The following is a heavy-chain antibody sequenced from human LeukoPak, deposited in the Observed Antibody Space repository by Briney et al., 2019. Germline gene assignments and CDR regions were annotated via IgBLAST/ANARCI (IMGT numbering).Heavy chain of an antibody. J-gene: IGHJ3*02. CDR1: GFTFSSYS. CDR2: VSSSGNTI. Sequence: GGSLRLSCAASGFTFSSYSMNWVRQAPGKGLEWVSYVSSSGNTIYYADSVKGRFTISRDNAKNSLYLQMNSLRAEDTAVYYCARGALHCSSTSCSYDAFDIWGQGTMVTVSS. D-gene: IGHD2-2*01. CDR3: ARGALHCSSTSCSYDAFDI. V-gene: IGHV3-48*04.